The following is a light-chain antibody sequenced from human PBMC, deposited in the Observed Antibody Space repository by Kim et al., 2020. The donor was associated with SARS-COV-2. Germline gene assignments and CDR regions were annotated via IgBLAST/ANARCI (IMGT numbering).Light chain of an antibody. CDR1: SGHSSYA. CDR3: QTWGTGFWV. CDR2: LNSDGSH. Sequence: QPVLTQSPSASASLGASVKLTCTLSSGHSSYAIAWHQQQPEKGPRYLMKLNSDGSHTKGDGIPDRFSGSSSGAERYLTISSLQSEDEADYYCQTWGTGFWVFGGLTQLTVL. V-gene: IGLV4-69*01. J-gene: IGLJ3*02.